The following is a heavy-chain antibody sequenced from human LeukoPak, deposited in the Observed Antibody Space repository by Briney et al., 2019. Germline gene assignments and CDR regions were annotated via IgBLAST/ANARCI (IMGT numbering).Heavy chain of an antibody. J-gene: IGHJ6*02. CDR3: ARRGQSTTLYYYYAMDV. CDR2: IYYSGST. Sequence: SETLSLTCTVSGGSISGFYWSWIRQPPGKGLEWIGYIYYSGSTNYNPSLKSRVTISLDTSKNQFSLKLSSVTAADTAVYYCARRGQSTTLYYYYAMDVWGQGTTVTVSS. V-gene: IGHV4-59*08. CDR1: GGSISGFY. D-gene: IGHD1-1*01.